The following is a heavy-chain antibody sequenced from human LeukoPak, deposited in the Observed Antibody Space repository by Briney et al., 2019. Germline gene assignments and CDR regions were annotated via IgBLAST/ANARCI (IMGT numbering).Heavy chain of an antibody. CDR2: INQDGSAK. CDR3: ARGHYGLDY. CDR1: GFMFTSYW. J-gene: IGHJ4*02. D-gene: IGHD3-16*01. Sequence: GGSLRLSCAASGFMFTSYWMSWVRQAPGKGLEWVANINQDGSAKYYVDSVKGRFTISRDNAKNSLYLQMNSLRAEDTAVYYCARGHYGLDYWGQGSLVTVSS. V-gene: IGHV3-7*01.